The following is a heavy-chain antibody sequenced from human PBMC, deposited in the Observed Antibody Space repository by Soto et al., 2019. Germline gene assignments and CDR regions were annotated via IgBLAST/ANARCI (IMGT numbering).Heavy chain of an antibody. CDR1: GGSISGYY. Sequence: PSETLSLTCSVSGGSISGYYWSWIRQPPGKGLEWIGYIYYNGYTIYSPSLNSRVTISVDTSKNQFSLKLTSVTAADTAMYYCTRHPPIARFENGLDIWGQGTTVTVSS. CDR3: TRHPPIARFENGLDI. CDR2: IYYNGYT. D-gene: IGHD2-21*01. V-gene: IGHV4-59*08. J-gene: IGHJ6*02.